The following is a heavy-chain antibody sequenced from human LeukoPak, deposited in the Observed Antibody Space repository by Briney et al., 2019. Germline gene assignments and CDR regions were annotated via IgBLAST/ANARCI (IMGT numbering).Heavy chain of an antibody. CDR2: ISGSGGST. Sequence: GGSLRLSCAASGFTFSSYAMSWVRQAPGKGLEWVSAISGSGGSTYYADSVKGRFTISRDNAKNSLYLQMNSLRAEDTAVYYCARDRTGEPDYWGQGTLVTVSS. J-gene: IGHJ4*02. V-gene: IGHV3-23*01. D-gene: IGHD7-27*01. CDR3: ARDRTGEPDY. CDR1: GFTFSSYA.